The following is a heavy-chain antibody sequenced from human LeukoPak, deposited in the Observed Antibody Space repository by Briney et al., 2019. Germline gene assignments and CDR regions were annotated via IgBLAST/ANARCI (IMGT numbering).Heavy chain of an antibody. CDR1: GGSISSYY. D-gene: IGHD3-9*01. CDR3: ARDYDVLTAYPPTQLFAP. J-gene: IGHJ5*02. CDR2: MYYGGST. V-gene: IGHV4-39*07. Sequence: SETLSLTCTVSGGSISSYYWVWIRQPPGKGLEWIGSMYYGGSTYYNPSLESRVTISIDTSKNQFSLKLNSVTAADTAVYYCARDYDVLTAYPPTQLFAPWGQGTLVTVSS.